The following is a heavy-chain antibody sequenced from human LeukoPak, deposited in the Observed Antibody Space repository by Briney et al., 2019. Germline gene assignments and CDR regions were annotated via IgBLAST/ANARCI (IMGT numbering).Heavy chain of an antibody. Sequence: GGSLRLSCAASGFTVSSNYMSWVRQAPGKGLEWVSVIYSGGNTYYADSVKGRFTISRDNSKNTLSLQMNSLRAEDTAVYYCVRGCCNSISCYGYYYSGMDVWGQGTTVTVSS. V-gene: IGHV3-53*01. CDR3: VRGCCNSISCYGYYYSGMDV. CDR1: GFTVSSNY. J-gene: IGHJ6*02. D-gene: IGHD2-2*01. CDR2: IYSGGNT.